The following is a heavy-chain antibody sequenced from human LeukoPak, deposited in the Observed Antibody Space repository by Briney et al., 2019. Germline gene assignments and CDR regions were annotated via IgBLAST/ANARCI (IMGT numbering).Heavy chain of an antibody. D-gene: IGHD6-19*01. CDR2: IGLHGYPL. V-gene: IGHV3-11*04. Sequence: GGSLRLSCVVSGSNFNPYYMSWIRQAPGKGLEWISYIGLHGYPLDYADSVKGRFTISRDNAKDSLYLDMTSLTAEDTAVYYCARKDFSSGSFTYWGQGTLVTVSS. J-gene: IGHJ4*02. CDR1: GSNFNPYY. CDR3: ARKDFSSGSFTY.